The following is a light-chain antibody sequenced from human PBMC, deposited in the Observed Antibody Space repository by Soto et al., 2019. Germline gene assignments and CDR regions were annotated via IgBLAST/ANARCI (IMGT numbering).Light chain of an antibody. CDR3: QHYNTYPWT. CDR1: QSISSW. Sequence: DIQMTQSPSILSASVGDRVTITCRASQSISSWLAWYQQKPGKAPNLLIHKASHLESGVPSRFSGSGDGTEFTLTISSLQPGDFAPYYCQHYNTYPWTFGQGTKVEIK. V-gene: IGKV1-5*03. J-gene: IGKJ1*01. CDR2: KAS.